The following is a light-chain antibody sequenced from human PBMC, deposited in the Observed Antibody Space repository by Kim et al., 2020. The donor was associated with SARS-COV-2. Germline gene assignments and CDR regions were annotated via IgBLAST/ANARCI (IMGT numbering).Light chain of an antibody. CDR3: LLSYSGAWV. CDR1: TETVTSSHD. J-gene: IGLJ3*02. V-gene: IGLV7-46*01. CDR2: DTG. Sequence: PGETVTLTCGTSTETVTSSHDPYWFQQRPGQAPRTLISDTGNTHSWTPARFSGSLLGDKAALTLSGAQPEDEADYYCLLSYSGAWVFGGGTQLTVL.